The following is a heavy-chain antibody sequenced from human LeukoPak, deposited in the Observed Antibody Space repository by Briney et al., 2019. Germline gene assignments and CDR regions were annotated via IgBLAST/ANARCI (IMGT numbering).Heavy chain of an antibody. CDR2: INHSGST. J-gene: IGHJ4*02. V-gene: IGHV4-34*01. CDR3: ARGEFDGGVYFDY. CDR1: GGSLSGYY. Sequence: SETLSLTCAVYGGSLSGYYWSWIRQPPGKGLEWIGEINHSGSTNYNPSLKSRVTISVDKSKNQFSLKLSSVTAADTAVYYCARGEFDGGVYFDYWGQGTLVTVSS. D-gene: IGHD3-9*01.